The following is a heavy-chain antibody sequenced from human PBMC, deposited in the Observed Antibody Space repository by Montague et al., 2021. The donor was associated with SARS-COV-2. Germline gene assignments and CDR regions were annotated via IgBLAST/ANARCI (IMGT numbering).Heavy chain of an antibody. CDR2: ISSSGSSI. J-gene: IGHJ4*02. V-gene: IGHV3-48*03. Sequence: SLRLSCAASGFTFSSYEMNWVRPAPGKGLERVSYISSSGSSIYYADSVKGRFTISRDNAKNSLYLQMNSLRAEDTAVYYCAREGYYDSSGYPLSYWGQGTLVTVSS. D-gene: IGHD3-22*01. CDR3: AREGYYDSSGYPLSY. CDR1: GFTFSSYE.